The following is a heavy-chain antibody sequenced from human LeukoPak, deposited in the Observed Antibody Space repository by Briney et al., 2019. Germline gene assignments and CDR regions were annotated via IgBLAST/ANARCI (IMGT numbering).Heavy chain of an antibody. J-gene: IGHJ3*02. D-gene: IGHD3-10*01. CDR3: ARRSGSGRNPFHI. CDR2: MNPNSGNT. Sequence: ASVKVSCKASGYTFTSYGINWVRQATGQGLEWMGWMNPNSGNTGYAQKFQGRVTITRSTSISTAYMELSSLRSEDTAVYYCARRSGSGRNPFHIWGQGTMVTVSS. CDR1: GYTFTSYG. V-gene: IGHV1-8*03.